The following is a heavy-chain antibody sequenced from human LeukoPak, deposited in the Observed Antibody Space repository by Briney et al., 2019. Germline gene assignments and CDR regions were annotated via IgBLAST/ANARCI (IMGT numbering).Heavy chain of an antibody. CDR2: ISYDGRVI. CDR1: GFTFSSVG. Sequence: GGSLRLSCAASGFTFSSVGMHWVRQAPGKGLEGVATISYDGRVIYYADSEEGRFTISRDNSKTTLYLQMYRLRPEDTAVYHCVQARGVMTTVTRAFDFWGQGTLVTVSS. V-gene: IGHV3-30*18. CDR3: VQARGVMTTVTRAFDF. D-gene: IGHD4-17*01. J-gene: IGHJ4*02.